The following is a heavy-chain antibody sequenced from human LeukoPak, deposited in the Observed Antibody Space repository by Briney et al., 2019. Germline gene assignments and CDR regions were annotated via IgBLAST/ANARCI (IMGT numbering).Heavy chain of an antibody. CDR1: GYTFTSYA. CDR3: ARDGYISLDPDYYYYMDV. D-gene: IGHD5-24*01. CDR2: INTNTGNP. Sequence: ASVKVSCKASGYTFTSYAMNWVRQAPGQGLEWMGWINTNTGNPTYAQGFTGRFVFSLDTSVSTAYLQISSLKAEDTAVYYCARDGYISLDPDYYYYMDVWGKGTTVTVSS. V-gene: IGHV7-4-1*02. J-gene: IGHJ6*03.